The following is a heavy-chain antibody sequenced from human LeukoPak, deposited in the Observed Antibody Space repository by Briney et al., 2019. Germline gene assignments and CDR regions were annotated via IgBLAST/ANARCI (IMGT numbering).Heavy chain of an antibody. V-gene: IGHV3-30*02. J-gene: IGHJ4*02. Sequence: GGSLRLSCAASGFTFSSYGMHWVRQAPGKGLEWVAFIRYDGSNKYYADSVKGRFTISRDNSKNTLYLQMNSLRAEDTAVYYCARDNRAYYYDSSGYTLLGYWGQGTLVTVSS. CDR1: GFTFSSYG. D-gene: IGHD3-22*01. CDR3: ARDNRAYYYDSSGYTLLGY. CDR2: IRYDGSNK.